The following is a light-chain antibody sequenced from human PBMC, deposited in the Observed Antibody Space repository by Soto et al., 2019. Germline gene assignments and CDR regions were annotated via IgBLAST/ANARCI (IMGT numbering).Light chain of an antibody. CDR3: LQDYDYPRT. Sequence: AIQMTQSPSSLSASVGDRVTITCRASQGIRNALSWFQQRPGNAPTLLISAASRLQSGVPSRFSGRGSGTDFTLTISSLQPEDFATYYCLQDYDYPRTFGQGTKVEIK. CDR1: QGIRNA. V-gene: IGKV1-6*01. J-gene: IGKJ1*01. CDR2: AAS.